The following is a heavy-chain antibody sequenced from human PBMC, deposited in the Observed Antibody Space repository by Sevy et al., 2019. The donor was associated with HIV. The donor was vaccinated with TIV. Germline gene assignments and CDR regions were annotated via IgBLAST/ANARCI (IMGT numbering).Heavy chain of an antibody. Sequence: GGSLRLSCEASGFTFSSYEMNWVRQAPGKGLEWVSYISGSGNTIYYTDSVKGRFTISRDNSKNTLYLQMNSLRAEDTAVYYCAKAKRATVTTGFWDYWGQGTLVTVSS. CDR2: ISGSGNTI. J-gene: IGHJ4*02. CDR1: GFTFSSYE. CDR3: AKAKRATVTTGFWDY. D-gene: IGHD4-17*01. V-gene: IGHV3-48*03.